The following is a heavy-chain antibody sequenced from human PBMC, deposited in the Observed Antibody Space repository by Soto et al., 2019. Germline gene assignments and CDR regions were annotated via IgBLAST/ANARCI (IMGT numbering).Heavy chain of an antibody. CDR2: SFYSGIT. D-gene: IGHD3-10*01. J-gene: IGHJ6*02. CDR3: ARWSGVGVAGMDV. Sequence: QVQLQESGPRLVKPLQTLSLTCTVSGDSINSGVYYWSWIHQPPGRGLEWVGYSFYSGITDYNPSVKSRMTISMDTSKNQFSLRLNSVTAADTAVYFWARWSGVGVAGMDVWGQGTTVSVSS. CDR1: GDSINSGVYY. V-gene: IGHV4-30-4*01.